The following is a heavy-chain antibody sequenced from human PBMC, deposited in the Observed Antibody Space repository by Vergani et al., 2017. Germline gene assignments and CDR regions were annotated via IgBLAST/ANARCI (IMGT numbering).Heavy chain of an antibody. V-gene: IGHV3-43D*04. D-gene: IGHD1-14*01. Sequence: EVQLVESGGVVVQPGGSLRLSCAASGFTFDDYAMHWVRQAPGKGLEWVSLISWDGGSTYYADSVKGRFTISRDNSKNALYLQMNSLRAEDTALYYCAKDMNRDHQAGGMDVWGQGTTVTVSS. CDR2: ISWDGGST. CDR3: AKDMNRDHQAGGMDV. CDR1: GFTFDDYA. J-gene: IGHJ6*02.